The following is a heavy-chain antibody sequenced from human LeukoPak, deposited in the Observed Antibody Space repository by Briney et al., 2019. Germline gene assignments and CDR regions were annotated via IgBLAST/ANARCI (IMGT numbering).Heavy chain of an antibody. CDR2: ISNSGDAT. D-gene: IGHD3-22*01. CDR1: GFTFSSHA. CDR3: ARARQFYDYSDYYDEYFQH. Sequence: QTGGSLRLSCATSGFTFSSHAMSWVRQAPGKGLEWVSTISNSGDATYYADSVKGRFTISRDNSKNTLYLQMNSLRAEDTAIYYCARARQFYDYSDYYDEYFQHWGQGTLVTVSS. J-gene: IGHJ1*01. V-gene: IGHV3-23*01.